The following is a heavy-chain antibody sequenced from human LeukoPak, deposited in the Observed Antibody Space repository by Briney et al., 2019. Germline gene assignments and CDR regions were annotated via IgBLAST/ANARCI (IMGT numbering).Heavy chain of an antibody. J-gene: IGHJ2*01. D-gene: IGHD3-10*01. V-gene: IGHV4-61*01. Sequence: SETLSLTCTVSGGSVSSGSYYWSWIRQPPGKGLEWIGYIYYSGSTNYNPSLKSRVTISVDTSKNQFSLKLSSVTAADTAVYYCARDSYYYGSGFQFWYFDLWGRGTLVTVSS. CDR3: ARDSYYYGSGFQFWYFDL. CDR1: GGSVSSGSYY. CDR2: IYYSGST.